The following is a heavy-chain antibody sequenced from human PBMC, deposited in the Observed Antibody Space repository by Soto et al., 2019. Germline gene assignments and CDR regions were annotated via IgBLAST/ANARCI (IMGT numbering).Heavy chain of an antibody. D-gene: IGHD6-13*01. CDR1: GYTFSTYP. CDR2: ISTYNGKT. Sequence: ASVKVSCKTSGYTFSTYPISWVRQAPGQGLEWVGWISTYNGKTNYGQKFQGRVAITTDTSTSTAYMDLRDLRSDDTAVYYCARDRVEAALGTFDQWGQGTLVTVSS. V-gene: IGHV1-18*01. J-gene: IGHJ4*02. CDR3: ARDRVEAALGTFDQ.